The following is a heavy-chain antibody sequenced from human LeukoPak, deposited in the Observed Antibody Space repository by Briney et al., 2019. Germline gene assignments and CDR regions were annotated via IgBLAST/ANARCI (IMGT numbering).Heavy chain of an antibody. CDR2: ISAYNGNT. CDR1: GYTFTIYS. Sequence: ASVTVSFTASGYTFTIYSICWVRQAPGQGLEWMGWISAYNGNTNYAQKLQGRVTMTTDTSTSTAYMELRSLTSDDTAVYYCTRGEGYLDYWGQGTLVTVSS. V-gene: IGHV1-18*01. J-gene: IGHJ4*02. D-gene: IGHD2-15*01. CDR3: TRGEGYLDY.